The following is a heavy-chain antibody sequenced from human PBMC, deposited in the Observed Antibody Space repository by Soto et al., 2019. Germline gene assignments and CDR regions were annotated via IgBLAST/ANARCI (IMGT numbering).Heavy chain of an antibody. CDR1: GYTFTSYD. CDR3: ARGVDAGVDF. J-gene: IGHJ6*02. Sequence: ASVKVSCKASGYTFTSYDINWVRQATGQGLEWMGWMSPNSGATGYAQKFQGRVTMTRDTSISTAYMELSNLRSEDTAIYYCARGVDAGVDFWGQGSTVTVSS. CDR2: MSPNSGAT. D-gene: IGHD1-1*01. V-gene: IGHV1-8*01.